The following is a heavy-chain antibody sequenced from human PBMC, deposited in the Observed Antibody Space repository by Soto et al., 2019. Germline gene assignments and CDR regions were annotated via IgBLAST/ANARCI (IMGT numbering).Heavy chain of an antibody. Sequence: GGSLRLSCAASGFTFSSYAMHWVRQAPGKGLEWVAVISYDGSNKYYADSVKGRFTISRDNSKNTLYLQMNSLRAEDTAVYYCARGFEDYVWGSYRRIQGGFDYWGQGTLVTVSS. CDR3: ARGFEDYVWGSYRRIQGGFDY. J-gene: IGHJ4*02. D-gene: IGHD3-16*02. V-gene: IGHV3-30-3*01. CDR2: ISYDGSNK. CDR1: GFTFSSYA.